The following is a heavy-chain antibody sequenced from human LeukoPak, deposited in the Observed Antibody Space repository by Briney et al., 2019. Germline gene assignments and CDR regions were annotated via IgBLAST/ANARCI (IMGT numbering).Heavy chain of an antibody. V-gene: IGHV4-38-2*02. J-gene: IGHJ1*01. CDR3: ARVVQSTERSGLWLPEYFQH. Sequence: SETLSLTCTVSGYSISSGYYWGWIRQPPGKGLEWIGSIYHSGSSYYNPSLKSRVTISVDTSKNQFSLRLSSVTAADTAMYYCARVVQSTERSGLWLPEYFQHWGHSGQVTVSS. D-gene: IGHD3-22*01. CDR1: GYSISSGYY. CDR2: IYHSGSS.